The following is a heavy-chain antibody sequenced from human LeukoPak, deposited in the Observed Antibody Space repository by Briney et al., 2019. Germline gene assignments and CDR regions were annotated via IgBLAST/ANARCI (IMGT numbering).Heavy chain of an antibody. J-gene: IGHJ4*02. CDR1: GYTFTSYG. CDR2: ISAYNGNT. Sequence: GASVKVSCKASGYTFTSYGISWVRQAPGQGLEWMGWISAYNGNTNYAQKLQGRVTMTTDTSTSTAYMEQRSLRSDDTAVYYCARDGLDLAAAGIDYWGQGTLVTVSS. CDR3: ARDGLDLAAAGIDY. D-gene: IGHD6-13*01. V-gene: IGHV1-18*01.